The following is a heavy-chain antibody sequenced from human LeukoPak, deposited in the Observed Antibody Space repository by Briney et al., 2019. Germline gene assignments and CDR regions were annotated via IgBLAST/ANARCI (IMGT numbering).Heavy chain of an antibody. CDR3: ARAGYCSSTSCYAFDI. V-gene: IGHV3-20*01. CDR2: INWNGGST. CDR1: GFTFDDYG. D-gene: IGHD2-2*01. J-gene: IGHJ3*02. Sequence: PGGSLRLSCAASGFTFDDYGMSWVRQAPGKGLEWVSGINWNGGSTGYADSVKGRFTISRDNAKNSLYLQMNSLGAEDTASYHCARAGYCSSTSCYAFDIWGQGTMVTVSS.